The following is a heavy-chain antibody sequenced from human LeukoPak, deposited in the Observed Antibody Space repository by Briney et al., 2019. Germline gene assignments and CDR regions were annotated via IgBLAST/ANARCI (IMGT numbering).Heavy chain of an antibody. D-gene: IGHD6-13*01. Sequence: GGSLRLSCAASGFTFSSYAMSWVRQAPGKGLEWVSAISGSGGSTYYADSVKGRFTIPRDNSKNTLYLQMNSLRAEDTAVYYCAKTQRSSSWRSGAFDIWGQGTMVTVSS. CDR3: AKTQRSSSWRSGAFDI. CDR2: ISGSGGST. V-gene: IGHV3-23*01. J-gene: IGHJ3*02. CDR1: GFTFSSYA.